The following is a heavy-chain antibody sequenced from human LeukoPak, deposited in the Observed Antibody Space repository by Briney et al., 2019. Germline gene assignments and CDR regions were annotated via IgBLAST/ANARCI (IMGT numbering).Heavy chain of an antibody. CDR1: GFTFSSYW. CDR3: ARDTAMVSCSY. CDR2: IKQDGSEK. V-gene: IGHV3-7*03. J-gene: IGHJ4*02. D-gene: IGHD5-18*01. Sequence: GGSLKLSCAASGFTFSSYWMSWVRQAPGKGLEWVANIKQDGSEKYYVDSVKGRFTISRDNAKNSLYLQMNSLRAEDTAVYYCARDTAMVSCSYWGQGTLVTVSS.